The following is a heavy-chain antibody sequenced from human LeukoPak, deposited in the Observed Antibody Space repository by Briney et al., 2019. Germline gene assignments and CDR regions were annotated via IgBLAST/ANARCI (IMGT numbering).Heavy chain of an antibody. CDR2: INHSGST. Sequence: SETLSLTCAVYGGSFSGYYWGWIRQPPGKGLEWIGEINHSGSTNYNPSLKSRVTISVDTSKNQFSLKLSSVTAADTAVYYCARAYYDFWSGYGYFDYWGQGTLVTVSS. D-gene: IGHD3-3*01. J-gene: IGHJ4*02. V-gene: IGHV4-34*01. CDR3: ARAYYDFWSGYGYFDY. CDR1: GGSFSGYY.